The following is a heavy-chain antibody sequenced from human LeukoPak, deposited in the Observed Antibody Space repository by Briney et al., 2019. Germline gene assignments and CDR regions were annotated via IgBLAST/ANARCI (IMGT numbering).Heavy chain of an antibody. CDR3: AAAATPDWFDP. CDR1: GGSISSYY. V-gene: IGHV4-59*01. D-gene: IGHD2-15*01. CDR2: IYYSGST. J-gene: IGHJ5*02. Sequence: SETLSLTCTVSGGSISSYYWSWIRQPPGKGLEWIGYIYYSGSTNYNPSLKSRVTISVDTSKNQFSLKLSSVTAADTAVYYCAAAATPDWFDPWGQGTLVTVSS.